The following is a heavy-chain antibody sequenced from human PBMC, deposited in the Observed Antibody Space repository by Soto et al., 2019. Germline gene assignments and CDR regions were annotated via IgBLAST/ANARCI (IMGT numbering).Heavy chain of an antibody. CDR3: ANDDSTMRVVALTFDI. D-gene: IGHD3-22*01. Sequence: GGSLRLSCAASGFTFSSYVMHGVGQAPGKGLEWVAVISYDGSNKYYADSVKGRFTISRDNSKNTLYLQMNSLRAEDTAVYYCANDDSTMRVVALTFDIWGQGTMVTVSS. CDR2: ISYDGSNK. CDR1: GFTFSSYV. V-gene: IGHV3-30*18. J-gene: IGHJ3*02.